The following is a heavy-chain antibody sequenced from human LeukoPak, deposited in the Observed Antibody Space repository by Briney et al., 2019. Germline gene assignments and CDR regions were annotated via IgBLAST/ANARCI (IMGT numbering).Heavy chain of an antibody. V-gene: IGHV3-33*08. CDR1: GFTFSSYS. CDR2: VWFDGSKK. CDR3: ARDFRRYSYGPVDY. Sequence: GGSLRLSCVASGFTFSSYSFNWVRQAPGKGLEWVAVVWFDGSKKYYADSVKGRFTISRDNSKNTLHLQMDSLRVEDTAVYFCARDFRRYSYGPVDYWGQGTLVTVSS. D-gene: IGHD5-18*01. J-gene: IGHJ4*02.